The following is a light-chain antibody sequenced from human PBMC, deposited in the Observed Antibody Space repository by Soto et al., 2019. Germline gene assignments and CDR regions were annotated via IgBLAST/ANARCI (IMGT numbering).Light chain of an antibody. CDR2: DTT. CDR1: TGAVTNGHY. V-gene: IGLV7-46*01. CDR3: LLSYNGPYV. J-gene: IGLJ1*01. Sequence: QSVVTQEPSLTVSRGGTGALTCGASTGAVTNGHYPYWFQQKPGQAPRTLIYDTTNRHSWTPARFSGSLLGGKAALTLSGAQPEDEAEYYCLLSYNGPYVSGTGTKVTVL.